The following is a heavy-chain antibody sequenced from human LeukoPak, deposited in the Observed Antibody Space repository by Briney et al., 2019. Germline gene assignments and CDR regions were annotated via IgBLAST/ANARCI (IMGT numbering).Heavy chain of an antibody. V-gene: IGHV4-59*01. CDR3: ARLYGGYDTVDY. Sequence: SETLSLTCTASGGSISSYYWSWIRQPPGKGLEWIGYIYYSGSTNYNPSLKSRVTISVDTSKNQFSLKLSSVTAADTAVYYCARLYGGYDTVDYWGQGTLVTVSS. D-gene: IGHD5-12*01. J-gene: IGHJ4*02. CDR1: GGSISSYY. CDR2: IYYSGST.